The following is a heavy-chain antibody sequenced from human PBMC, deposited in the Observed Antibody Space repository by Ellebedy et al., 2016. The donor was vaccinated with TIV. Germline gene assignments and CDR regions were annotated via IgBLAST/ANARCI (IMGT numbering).Heavy chain of an antibody. Sequence: PGGSLRLSCAASGFTFSPYAMAWVRQAPGKGLEWVSGIVGSGAQKYADSVKGRFTISRDNSKRTVDQQMNSLRAEDTAVYFCAKDRTPGDGYWVFDNWGQGTLVSVSS. J-gene: IGHJ4*02. CDR2: IVGSGA. CDR1: GFTFSPYA. D-gene: IGHD5-18*01. V-gene: IGHV3-23*01. CDR3: AKDRTPGDGYWVFDN.